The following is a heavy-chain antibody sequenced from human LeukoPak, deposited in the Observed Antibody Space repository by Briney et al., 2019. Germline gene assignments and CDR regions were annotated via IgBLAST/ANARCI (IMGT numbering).Heavy chain of an antibody. D-gene: IGHD6-6*01. CDR1: GGPISSYY. Sequence: SETLSVICTVSGGPISSYYWSWIRQPPGKGLEWIGSIYYSGSTYYNPSLKSRVTISVDTSKNQFSLKLSSVTAADTAVYYCAGTTSKAARPDYWGQGTLVTVSS. V-gene: IGHV4-59*05. J-gene: IGHJ4*02. CDR2: IYYSGST. CDR3: AGTTSKAARPDY.